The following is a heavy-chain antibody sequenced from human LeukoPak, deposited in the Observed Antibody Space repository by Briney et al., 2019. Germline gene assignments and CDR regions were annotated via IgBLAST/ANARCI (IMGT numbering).Heavy chain of an antibody. CDR2: IYYSGST. Sequence: PSETLSLTCTVYGGSISSGDYYWSWIRQAPGKGLEWIGYIYYSGSTYSNPSLESRVTISIDTSKNQFSLKLSSVIAADTAVYYCARDPYSGSRFDYWGQGTLVTVSS. CDR1: GGSISSGDYY. CDR3: ARDPYSGSRFDY. J-gene: IGHJ4*02. D-gene: IGHD1-26*01. V-gene: IGHV4-30-4*01.